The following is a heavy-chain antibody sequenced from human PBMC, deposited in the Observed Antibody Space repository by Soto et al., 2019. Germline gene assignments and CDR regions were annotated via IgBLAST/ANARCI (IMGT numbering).Heavy chain of an antibody. J-gene: IGHJ4*02. CDR3: ARGSSSAYSSFAY. V-gene: IGHV3-30-3*01. Sequence: GGSLRLSCAASGFTFSSYAMHWVRQAPGKGLEWVAVVSYDGNNKYYADSVKGRFTISRDNSKNTLYLHINSLRTEDTAVYFCARGSSSAYSSFAYWGQGTLVTVYS. CDR2: VSYDGNNK. D-gene: IGHD3-22*01. CDR1: GFTFSSYA.